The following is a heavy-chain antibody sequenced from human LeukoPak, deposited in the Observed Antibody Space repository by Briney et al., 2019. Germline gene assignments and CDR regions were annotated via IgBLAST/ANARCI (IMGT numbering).Heavy chain of an antibody. D-gene: IGHD5/OR15-5a*01. CDR1: GFTFSDYY. CDR3: ARGMRGPTSTDYYYGMDV. Sequence: PGGSLRLPCAASGFTFSDYYMSWIRQAPGKGLEWVSYISSSGSTIYYADSVKGRFTISRDNAKNSLYLQMNSLRAEDTAVYYCARGMRGPTSTDYYYGMDVWGQGTTVTVSS. CDR2: ISSSGSTI. J-gene: IGHJ6*02. V-gene: IGHV3-11*01.